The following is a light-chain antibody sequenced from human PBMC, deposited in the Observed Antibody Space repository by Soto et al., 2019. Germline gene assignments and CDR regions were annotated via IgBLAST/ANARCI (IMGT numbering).Light chain of an antibody. CDR2: AAS. J-gene: IGKJ4*01. V-gene: IGKV1-39*01. CDR1: QSISSY. CDR3: QQSYSTPLT. Sequence: DIQMNQYPSSLSASVGDRVTITCRASQSISSYLNWYQQKPGKAPKLLIYAASSLQSGVPSRFSGSGSGTDFTLTISSLQPEDFATYYCQQSYSTPLTFGGGNKVEIK.